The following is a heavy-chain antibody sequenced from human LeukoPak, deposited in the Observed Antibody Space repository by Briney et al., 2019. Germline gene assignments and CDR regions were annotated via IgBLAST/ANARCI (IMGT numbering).Heavy chain of an antibody. CDR2: ISSSSSTI. V-gene: IGHV3-48*01. J-gene: IGHJ4*02. Sequence: PGGSLRLSCAASGFTFSSYGMNWVRQAPGKGLEWISYISSSSSTIYYADSVKGRFTISRDNAKNSLYLQMNSLRAEDTAVYYCARGLSLDRYSGYDRYYFDYWGRGTLVTVSS. CDR1: GFTFSSYG. D-gene: IGHD5-12*01. CDR3: ARGLSLDRYSGYDRYYFDY.